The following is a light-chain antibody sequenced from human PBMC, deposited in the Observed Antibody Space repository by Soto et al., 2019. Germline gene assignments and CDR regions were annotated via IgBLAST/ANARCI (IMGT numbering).Light chain of an antibody. CDR1: SSNIGSNY. CDR3: AAWDDNLSGWV. CDR2: RNN. Sequence: QAVVTQPPSASGTPGQRVTISCSGSSSNIGSNYVYWYQQLPGTAPKLLIYRNNQRPSGGSDRFSGSKSGTSASLAISGLRSEDEVDYYCAAWDDNLSGWVFGGGTQLTVL. J-gene: IGLJ3*02. V-gene: IGLV1-47*01.